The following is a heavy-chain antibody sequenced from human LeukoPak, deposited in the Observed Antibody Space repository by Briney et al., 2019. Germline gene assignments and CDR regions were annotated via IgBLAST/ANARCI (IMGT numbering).Heavy chain of an antibody. J-gene: IGHJ3*02. D-gene: IGHD2-21*01. CDR1: GYSISSGYY. CDR3: AGTLGDIVVVASDI. CDR2: IYHSGSA. Sequence: PSETLSLTCAVSGYSISSGYYWGWIRQPPGKGLEWIGSIYHSGSAYYNPSLKSRVTISVDTSKNQFSLKLSSVTAADTAVYYCAGTLGDIVVVASDIWGQGTMVTVSS. V-gene: IGHV4-38-2*01.